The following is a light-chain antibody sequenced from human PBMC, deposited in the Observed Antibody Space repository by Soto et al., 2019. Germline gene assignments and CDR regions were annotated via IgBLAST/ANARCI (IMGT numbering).Light chain of an antibody. CDR1: QSVSSY. J-gene: IGKJ1*01. CDR3: QQRSNWPPDGT. V-gene: IGKV3-11*01. Sequence: EIVLTQSPATLSLSPGERATLSCRASQSVSSYLAWYQQKPGQAPRLLIYDASNRATGIPARFSGSGSGTDFTLTISSLEPEDFAVYYCQQRSNWPPDGTVGQGTKVDIK. CDR2: DAS.